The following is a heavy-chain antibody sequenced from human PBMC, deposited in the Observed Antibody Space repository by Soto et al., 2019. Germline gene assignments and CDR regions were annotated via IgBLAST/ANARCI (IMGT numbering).Heavy chain of an antibody. Sequence: QVQLQESGPGLVKPSQTLSLTCTVSGGSISSGGYYWSWIRQHPGKGLEWIGYIYYSGSTYYNPSLKSRITISVDTSKNHFSLKLSSVTAADTAVYYCARGSRGFGEMTWFDPWGQGTLVTVSS. V-gene: IGHV4-31*03. J-gene: IGHJ5*02. CDR2: IYYSGST. D-gene: IGHD3-10*01. CDR3: ARGSRGFGEMTWFDP. CDR1: GGSISSGGYY.